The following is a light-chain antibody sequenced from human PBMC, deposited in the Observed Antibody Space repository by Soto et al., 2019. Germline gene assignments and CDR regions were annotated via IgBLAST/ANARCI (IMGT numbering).Light chain of an antibody. V-gene: IGKV1-5*03. J-gene: IGKJ3*01. CDR3: QQYNSYLFT. CDR2: KAS. Sequence: DIQMTQSPSTLSASVGDRVTITCRASQSISSWLAWYQQKPGKAPKLLIYKASSLESGVPSRFSGSGSATEFTLTISSLHPDDFSTYYCQQYNSYLFTFGPGTKVDIK. CDR1: QSISSW.